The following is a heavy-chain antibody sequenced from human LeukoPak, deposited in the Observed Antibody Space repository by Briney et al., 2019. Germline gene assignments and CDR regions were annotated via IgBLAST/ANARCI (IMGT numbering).Heavy chain of an antibody. V-gene: IGHV3-33*01. Sequence: GGSLRLSCAASGFTFSSYGMHWVRQAPGKGLEWVAVMWYDGSNKYYTDSVKGRFTISRDNSKNTLYLQMSSLRVEDTAVYYCAREYNSGPKQTDAFDIWGQGTMVTVSS. CDR3: AREYNSGPKQTDAFDI. D-gene: IGHD3-22*01. J-gene: IGHJ3*02. CDR1: GFTFSSYG. CDR2: MWYDGSNK.